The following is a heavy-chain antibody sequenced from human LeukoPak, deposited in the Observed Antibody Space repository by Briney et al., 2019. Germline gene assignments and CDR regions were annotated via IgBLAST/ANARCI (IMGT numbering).Heavy chain of an antibody. V-gene: IGHV3-21*01. CDR3: ARHVVAVGFDY. J-gene: IGHJ4*02. D-gene: IGHD3-22*01. CDR2: ITSSSSYI. Sequence: GGSLRLSCAASGFTFSSYSMNWVRQAPGKGLEWVSSITSSSSYIYYADSIKGRFTVSRDNAKNSLYLQMNSLRAEDTAVYYCARHVVAVGFDYWGQGTLVTVSS. CDR1: GFTFSSYS.